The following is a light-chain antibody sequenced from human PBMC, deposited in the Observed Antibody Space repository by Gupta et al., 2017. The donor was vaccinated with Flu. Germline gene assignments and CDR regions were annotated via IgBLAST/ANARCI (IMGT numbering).Light chain of an antibody. CDR1: QNIDNS. CDR3: QQTSNTPYT. CDR2: VAS. Sequence: DIQMTQSPSSLSASVGDRVTITCRASQNIDNSLSWFQHKPGKPPKLLIYVASSLRSGVPSRFSGGGSGTDFTLTHSSLQPEDFATYFCQQTSNTPYTVGQGTKLEL. V-gene: IGKV1-39*01. J-gene: IGKJ2*01.